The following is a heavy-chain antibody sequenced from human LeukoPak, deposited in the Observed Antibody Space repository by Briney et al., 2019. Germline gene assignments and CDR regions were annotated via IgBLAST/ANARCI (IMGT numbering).Heavy chain of an antibody. J-gene: IGHJ4*02. V-gene: IGHV3-30*12. CDR1: GFTFSNNG. CDR2: IFYDGRNK. D-gene: IGHD5-12*01. CDR3: ARDRRYGYDWSFDF. Sequence: PGRSLRLSCAACGFTFSNNGRHWVRQAPGKGLEWVAVIFYDGRNKYYTDSVKARLSISRDNSKNTVYLQMNPLRAEDTAIYYCARDRRYGYDWSFDFWGQGTLVTVSS.